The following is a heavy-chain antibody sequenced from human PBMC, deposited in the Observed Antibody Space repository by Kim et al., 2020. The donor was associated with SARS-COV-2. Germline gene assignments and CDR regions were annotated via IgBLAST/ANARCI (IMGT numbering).Heavy chain of an antibody. CDR1: GGSISSYY. CDR3: ARDRLGHYFDY. D-gene: IGHD3-10*01. J-gene: IGHJ4*02. Sequence: SETLSLTCTVSGGSISSYYWSWIRQPPGKGLEWIGYIYYSGSTNYNPSLKSRVTISVDTSKNQFSLKLSSVTAADTAVYYCARDRLGHYFDYWGQGTLVTVSS. CDR2: IYYSGST. V-gene: IGHV4-59*01.